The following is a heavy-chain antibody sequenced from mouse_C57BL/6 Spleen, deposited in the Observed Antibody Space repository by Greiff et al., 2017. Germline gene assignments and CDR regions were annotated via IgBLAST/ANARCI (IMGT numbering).Heavy chain of an antibody. CDR2: ISSGGSYT. J-gene: IGHJ2*01. CDR1: GFTFSSYG. D-gene: IGHD2-3*01. CDR3: ARARDGYYDY. Sequence: EVKLVESGGDLVKPGGSLKLSCAASGFTFSSYGMSWVRQTPDKRLEWVATISSGGSYTYYPDSVKGRFTISRDNAKNTLYLQMSSLKSEDTAMYYCARARDGYYDYWGQGTTLTVSS. V-gene: IGHV5-6*01.